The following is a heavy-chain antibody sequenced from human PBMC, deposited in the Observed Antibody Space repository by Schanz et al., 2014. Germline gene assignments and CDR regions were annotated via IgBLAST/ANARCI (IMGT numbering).Heavy chain of an antibody. Sequence: QVHLVQSGAEVKKPGASVKVSCKASGYSFTGYYMHWVRQAPGQGLEWMGWITKSGDRNYAQKFQGRVTMTRDTSISTAYMELSRLTSDDTAVYYCARESRFHVDYWGQGTLVTVSS. V-gene: IGHV1-2*02. J-gene: IGHJ4*02. CDR1: GYSFTGYY. CDR2: ITKSGDR. CDR3: ARESRFHVDY. D-gene: IGHD3-10*01.